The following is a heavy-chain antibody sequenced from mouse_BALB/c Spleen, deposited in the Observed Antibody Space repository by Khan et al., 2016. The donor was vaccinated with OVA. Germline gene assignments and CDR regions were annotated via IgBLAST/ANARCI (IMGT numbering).Heavy chain of an antibody. Sequence: EVQLVESGGGLVRPGGSLKLSCAASGFSFNTYSMSWVRQTPEKRLEWVATISSGGTYTYYPDSVKGRFTISRDNAKNTLYLQMGSLKSEDTAMYYCTRQRGYYGHNPYFDYGAQGTTLTVSS. D-gene: IGHD1-1*01. CDR1: GFSFNTYS. CDR2: ISSGGTYT. CDR3: TRQRGYYGHNPYFDY. J-gene: IGHJ2*01. V-gene: IGHV5-6-4*01.